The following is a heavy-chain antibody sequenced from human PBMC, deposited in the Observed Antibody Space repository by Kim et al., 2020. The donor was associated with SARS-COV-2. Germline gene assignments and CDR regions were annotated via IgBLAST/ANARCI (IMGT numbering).Heavy chain of an antibody. V-gene: IGHV3-7*01. D-gene: IGHD3-22*01. CDR3: ARVGGGYYLSFFDY. Sequence: VDSVKGRFTISRDNAKNSLYLQMNSLRAEDTAVYYCARVGGGYYLSFFDYWGQGTLVTVSS. J-gene: IGHJ4*02.